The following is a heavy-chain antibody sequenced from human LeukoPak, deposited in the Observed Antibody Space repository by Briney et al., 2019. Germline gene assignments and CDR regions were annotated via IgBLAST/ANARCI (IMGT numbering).Heavy chain of an antibody. D-gene: IGHD4-17*01. V-gene: IGHV1-69*13. CDR1: GGTFSSYA. CDR3: ARERDYGDYPNWFDP. J-gene: IGHJ5*02. Sequence: SVKVSCKASGGTFSSYAISWVRQAPGQGLEWMGGIIPIFGTANYAQKFQGRVTITADESTSTAYMELSSLRSEDTAVYYCARERDYGDYPNWFDPWGQGTLVTVSS. CDR2: IIPIFGTA.